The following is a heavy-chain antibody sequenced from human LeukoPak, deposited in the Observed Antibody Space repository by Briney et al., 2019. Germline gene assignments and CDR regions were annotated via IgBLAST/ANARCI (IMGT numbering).Heavy chain of an antibody. CDR1: DGSISSYY. Sequence: SETLSLTCTVSDGSISSYYWNWIRQPPGKGLEWIGYIYYSGSTNYNPSLKSRVTISVDTSKNQFPLKLSSVTAADTAMYYCAKERSDAFDIWGQGTMVTVSS. CDR3: AKERSDAFDI. V-gene: IGHV4-59*01. J-gene: IGHJ3*02. CDR2: IYYSGST.